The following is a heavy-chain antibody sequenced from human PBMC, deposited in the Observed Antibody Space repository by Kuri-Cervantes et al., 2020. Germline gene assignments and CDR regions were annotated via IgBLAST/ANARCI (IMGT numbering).Heavy chain of an antibody. CDR3: ARGRDIVVVPAYGLIFDY. CDR1: GGSISSSSYY. Sequence: GSLRLSCTVSGGSISSSSYYWGWIRQPPGKGLEWIGSIYCSGSTYYNPSLKSRVTISVDTSKNQFSLKLSSVTAADTAVYYCARGRDIVVVPAYGLIFDYWGQGTLVTVSS. D-gene: IGHD2-2*01. V-gene: IGHV4-39*07. CDR2: IYCSGST. J-gene: IGHJ4*02.